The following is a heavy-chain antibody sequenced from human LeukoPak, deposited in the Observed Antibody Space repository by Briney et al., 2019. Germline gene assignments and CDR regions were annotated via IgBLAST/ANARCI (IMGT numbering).Heavy chain of an antibody. D-gene: IGHD3-10*01. CDR1: GFTFDDYG. J-gene: IGHJ4*02. CDR3: ARGSTMVSDY. CDR2: IDWNGAST. Sequence: GGSLRLSCAASGFTFDDYGMSWVRQVAGQGLEWDSGIDWNGASTGYADSVKGRFTISRDNAKKSLYLQMNSLRAEDTALYYCARGSTMVSDYWGQGTLVTVSS. V-gene: IGHV3-20*04.